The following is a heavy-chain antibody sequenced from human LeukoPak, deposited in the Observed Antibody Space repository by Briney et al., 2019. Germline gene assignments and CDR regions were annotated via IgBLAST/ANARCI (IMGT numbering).Heavy chain of an antibody. J-gene: IGHJ4*02. Sequence: GGTLRLSCAASGFTFSGYAMNWVRQTPGKGLEWVSTISNSGGSTYNADSVKGRFTISRDNSKNTLYLQMNSLRAEDTAVYYCAKDPRSSGWYYFDYWGQGTLVTVSS. CDR3: AKDPRSSGWYYFDY. D-gene: IGHD6-19*01. V-gene: IGHV3-23*01. CDR2: ISNSGGST. CDR1: GFTFSGYA.